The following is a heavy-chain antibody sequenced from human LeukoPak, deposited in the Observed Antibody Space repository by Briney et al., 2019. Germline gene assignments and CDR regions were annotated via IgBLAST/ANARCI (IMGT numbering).Heavy chain of an antibody. Sequence: ASVKVSCKASGYTFTSYGISWVRQAPGQGLEWMGWISAYNGNTNYAQKLQGRVTMTTDTSTSTAFLEVRSLRSDDTAVYYCARVHTRRGSYDYYYFYYMDVWGKGTPVTISS. D-gene: IGHD1-26*01. CDR3: ARVHTRRGSYDYYYFYYMDV. V-gene: IGHV1-18*01. CDR2: ISAYNGNT. CDR1: GYTFTSYG. J-gene: IGHJ6*03.